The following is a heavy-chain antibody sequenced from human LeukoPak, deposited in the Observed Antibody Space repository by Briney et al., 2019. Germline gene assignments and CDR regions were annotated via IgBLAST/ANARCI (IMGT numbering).Heavy chain of an antibody. Sequence: ASVKVSCKASGGTFSSYAISWVRQAPGQGLEWMGGIIPIFGTANYAQKFQGRVTITADESTSTAYMELSSLRSEDTAVYYCASNQEDIVVVPAVLRDYYYYGMDVWGQGTTVIVSS. V-gene: IGHV1-69*01. CDR3: ASNQEDIVVVPAVLRDYYYYGMDV. CDR1: GGTFSSYA. J-gene: IGHJ6*02. D-gene: IGHD2-2*01. CDR2: IIPIFGTA.